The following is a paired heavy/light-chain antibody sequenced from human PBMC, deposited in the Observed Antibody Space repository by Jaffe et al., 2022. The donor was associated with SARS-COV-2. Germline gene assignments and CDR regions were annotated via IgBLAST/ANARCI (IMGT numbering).Light chain of an antibody. V-gene: IGKV1-33*01. CDR2: DTS. Sequence: DIQMTQSPSSLSASVGDRVTITCQASHHVSDYLNWYQQKPGEVPKLLIYDTSKLETGIPSRFSGSGSGTDFTLTINSLQPEDFATYFCQQYDNLPPTFGQGTRVGIK. CDR3: QQYDNLPPT. J-gene: IGKJ1*01. CDR1: HHVSDY.
Heavy chain of an antibody. CDR1: GGSISSSSYY. V-gene: IGHV4-39*01. CDR3: AGIPTPEIAAPGAFY. CDR2: IYYIGDT. J-gene: IGHJ4*02. D-gene: IGHD6-25*01. Sequence: QLQLQESGPGQVKPSETLSLICTVSGGSISSSSYYWGWIRQPPGKGLEWIGNIYYIGDTHYKSSLKSRVSISMDASKNQFSLRLSSVTAADTAVYYCAGIPTPEIAAPGAFYWGQGTLVTVSS.